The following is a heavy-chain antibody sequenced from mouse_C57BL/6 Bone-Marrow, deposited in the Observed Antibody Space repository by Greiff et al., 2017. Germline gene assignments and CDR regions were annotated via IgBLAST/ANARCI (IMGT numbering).Heavy chain of an antibody. CDR2: FHPYNDDT. J-gene: IGHJ2*01. D-gene: IGHD5-1*01. CDR3: ARSSTFVYYFDY. Sequence: QVQLKESGAELVKPGASVKMSCTASGYTFTTYPIEWMKQTHGKSLEWIGNFHPYNDDTKYNEQFKGKATLTVEKSSNTVYLELSRLTSDDADVYYCARSSTFVYYFDYWGQGTTLTVSS. CDR1: GYTFTTYP. V-gene: IGHV1-47*01.